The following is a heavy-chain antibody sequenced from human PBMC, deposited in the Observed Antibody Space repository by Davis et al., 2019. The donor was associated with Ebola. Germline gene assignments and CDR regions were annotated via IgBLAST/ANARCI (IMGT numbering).Heavy chain of an antibody. CDR1: GYTFTSYD. D-gene: IGHD1-26*01. CDR2: MNPNSGNT. CDR3: ARTSIVGTTTTASDI. Sequence: ASVKVSCKASGYTFTSYDINWVRQATGQGPEWMGWMNPNSGNTGYVQKFQGRVIMTRDTSTTTAYMELNSLRSDDTAVYFCARTSIVGTTTTASDIWGQGTLVTVSS. J-gene: IGHJ3*02. V-gene: IGHV1-8*01.